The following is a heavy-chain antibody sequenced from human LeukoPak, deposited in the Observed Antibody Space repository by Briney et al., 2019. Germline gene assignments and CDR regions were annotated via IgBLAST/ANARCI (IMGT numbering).Heavy chain of an antibody. CDR1: GFTFSSHG. D-gene: IGHD4-17*01. J-gene: IGHJ4*02. V-gene: IGHV3-48*04. CDR2: IDSSGSTI. Sequence: GGSLRLSCAASGFTFSSHGMNWVRQAPGKGLEWVSYIDSSGSTIHYADSVKGRFTISRDNAKNSLYLQMNSLRAEDTAVYYCARPDDYGDYFDYWGQGTLVTVSS. CDR3: ARPDDYGDYFDY.